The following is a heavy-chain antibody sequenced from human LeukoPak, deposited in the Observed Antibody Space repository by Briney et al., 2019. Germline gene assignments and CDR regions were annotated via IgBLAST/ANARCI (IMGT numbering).Heavy chain of an antibody. J-gene: IGHJ5*02. CDR1: GGSISSYY. CDR2: IYYSGST. CDR3: ARVAAGSRENWFDP. Sequence: AETLSLTCTVSGGSISSYYWSWIRQPPGKGLEWIGYIYYSGSTNYNPSLKSRVTISVDTSKNQFSLKLSSVTAADTAVYYCARVAAGSRENWFDPWGQGTLVTVSS. D-gene: IGHD1-1*01. V-gene: IGHV4-59*12.